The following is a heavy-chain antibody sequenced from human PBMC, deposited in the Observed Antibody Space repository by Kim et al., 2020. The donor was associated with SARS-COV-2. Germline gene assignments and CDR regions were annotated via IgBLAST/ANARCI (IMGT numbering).Heavy chain of an antibody. J-gene: IGHJ4*01. CDR1: GGSFSGYY. D-gene: IGHD3-10*01. CDR3: ARGRFTMVLGVIRGFDY. CDR2: INHSGST. V-gene: IGHV4-34*01. Sequence: SETLSLTCAVYGGSFSGYYWSWIRQPPGKGLEWIGEINHSGSTNYNPSLKSRVTISVDTSKNQFSLKLSSVTAADTAVYYCARGRFTMVLGVIRGFDYWG.